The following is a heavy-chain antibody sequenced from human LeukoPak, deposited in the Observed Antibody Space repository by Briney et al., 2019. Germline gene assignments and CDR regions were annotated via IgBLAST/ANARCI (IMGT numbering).Heavy chain of an antibody. V-gene: IGHV1-18*01. CDR1: GYTFNIYS. D-gene: IGHD3-16*01. CDR2: INAYNGNT. J-gene: IGHJ4*02. CDR3: ARDGFRGPSDY. Sequence: ASVTASFKASGYTFNIYSINWVRQAPGQGLEWMGSINAYNGNTNYAQKVQGRVTMTTDTSTSTAYMELRSLRSDDTALYYCARDGFRGPSDYWGQGTLVTVSS.